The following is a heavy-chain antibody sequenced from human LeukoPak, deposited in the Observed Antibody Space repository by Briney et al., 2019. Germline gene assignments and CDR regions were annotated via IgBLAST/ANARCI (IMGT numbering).Heavy chain of an antibody. V-gene: IGHV4-38-2*02. CDR1: GYSISSGYY. J-gene: IGHJ3*02. CDR3: AREDAEQMDNSFDI. Sequence: PSETLSLTCTVSGYSISSGYYWGWIRQPPGKGLGWIGSIYYIGSTFYNPSLKSRLTISIDTSKNQFSLKLRSVTAADTAVYYCAREDAEQMDNSFDIWGQGTMVTVSS. D-gene: IGHD5-24*01. CDR2: IYYIGST.